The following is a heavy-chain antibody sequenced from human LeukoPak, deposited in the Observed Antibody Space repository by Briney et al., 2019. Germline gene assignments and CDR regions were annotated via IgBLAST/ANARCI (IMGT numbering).Heavy chain of an antibody. V-gene: IGHV1-69*13. J-gene: IGHJ1*01. CDR3: VVTRAEYFQR. Sequence: SVKVSCKASGGTFSSYAISWVRQAPGQGLEWMGGIIPIFGTANYAQKFQGRVTITADESTSTAYMELSSLRSEDTAVYYCVVTRAEYFQRWGQGTLVTVSS. D-gene: IGHD2-2*01. CDR1: GGTFSSYA. CDR2: IIPIFGTA.